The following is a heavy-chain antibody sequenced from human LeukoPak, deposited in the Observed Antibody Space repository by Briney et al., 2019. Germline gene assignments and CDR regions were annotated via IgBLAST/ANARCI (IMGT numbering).Heavy chain of an antibody. Sequence: SETLSLTCTVSGGSISSYYWSWLRQPPGKGLEWIGYIYYSGSTNYNPSLKSRVTISVDTSKNQFSLKLSSVTAADTAVYYCTRGLYCSSTSCYVNYYYYYYMDVWGKGTTVTVSS. V-gene: IGHV4-59*01. CDR2: IYYSGST. D-gene: IGHD2-2*01. CDR1: GGSISSYY. CDR3: TRGLYCSSTSCYVNYYYYYYMDV. J-gene: IGHJ6*03.